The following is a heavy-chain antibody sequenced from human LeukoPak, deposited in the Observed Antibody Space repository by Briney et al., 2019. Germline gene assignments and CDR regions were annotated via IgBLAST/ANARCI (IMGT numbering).Heavy chain of an antibody. J-gene: IGHJ4*02. V-gene: IGHV4-34*01. CDR2: INHSGST. D-gene: IGHD4-17*01. Sequence: PSETLSLTCAVYGGSFSGYYWSWIRQPPGKGLEWIGEINHSGSTNYNPSLKSRVTISVDTSKNQFSLKLSSVTAADTAVYYCARRRDSGDYTFDSWGQGTLVTVSS. CDR1: GGSFSGYY. CDR3: ARRRDSGDYTFDS.